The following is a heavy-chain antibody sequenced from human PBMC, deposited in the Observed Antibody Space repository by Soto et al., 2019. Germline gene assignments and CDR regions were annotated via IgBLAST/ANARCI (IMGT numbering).Heavy chain of an antibody. CDR2: LYTMGST. D-gene: IGHD3-10*01. CDR3: ARVRDYGLGTNRHYYGMDV. V-gene: IGHV4-4*07. CDR1: GGSISGYY. J-gene: IGHJ6*02. Sequence: QVQLQESGPGLVKSSETLSLTCTVSGGSISGYYWSWIRQPAGKGLEWIGRLYTMGSTNYNPSLQSRVTMSVDKSKNEFSLKVSSVTAADTAVYFCARVRDYGLGTNRHYYGMDVWGQGTTVTVSS.